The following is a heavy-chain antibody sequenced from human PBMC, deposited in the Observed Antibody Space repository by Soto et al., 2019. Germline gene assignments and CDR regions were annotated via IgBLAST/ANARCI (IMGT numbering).Heavy chain of an antibody. Sequence: EVQLVESGGGLVKPGGSLRLSCAASGFTFSNAWMSWVRQAPGKGLEWVGRIKSKTDGGTTDYAAPVKGRFTISRDNSKCTLYLQMNSLKTEETAVYDGTTTKSWYGDSYYMDVWGKGTTVTVSS. CDR2: IKSKTDGGTT. CDR1: GFTFSNAW. V-gene: IGHV3-15*01. D-gene: IGHD6-13*01. J-gene: IGHJ6*03. CDR3: TTTKSWYGDSYYMDV.